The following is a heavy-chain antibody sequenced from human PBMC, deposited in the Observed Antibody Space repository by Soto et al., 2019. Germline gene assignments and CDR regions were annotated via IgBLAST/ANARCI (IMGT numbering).Heavy chain of an antibody. D-gene: IGHD6-19*01. CDR3: ARDMRGSGCFDY. J-gene: IGHJ4*02. CDR1: RFTVSSIS. V-gene: IGHV3-66*01. CDR2: IYSGDNT. Sequence: EVPLVESGGGLVQPGGSLRLSCAASRFTVSSISMSWVRQAPGKGLEWVSLIYSGDNTFYPDSVKGRFTISRDNSNNTLYLQMNSLRVEDTAVYYCARDMRGSGCFDYWGQGTLVTVSS.